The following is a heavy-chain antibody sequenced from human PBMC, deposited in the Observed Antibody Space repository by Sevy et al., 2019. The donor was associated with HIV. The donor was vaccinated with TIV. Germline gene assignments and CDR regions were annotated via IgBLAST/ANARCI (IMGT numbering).Heavy chain of an antibody. V-gene: IGHV1-18*01. CDR1: GYTFTSYG. D-gene: IGHD3-16*02. J-gene: IGHJ4*02. Sequence: ASVKVSCKASGYTFTSYGISWVRQAPGQGLEWMGWISAYNGNTNYAQKLQGRVTMTTDTSTSTAYMELRSLRFDDTAVYYCARGHDYVWGSYRASFDYWGQGTLVTVSS. CDR3: ARGHDYVWGSYRASFDY. CDR2: ISAYNGNT.